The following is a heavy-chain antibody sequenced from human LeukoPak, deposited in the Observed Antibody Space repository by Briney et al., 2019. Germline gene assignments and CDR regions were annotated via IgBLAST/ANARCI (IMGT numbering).Heavy chain of an antibody. CDR3: ARGVLDTAMVRFNY. Sequence: SQTLSLTCTVSGGSISSNTYSWTWIRQPAGKGLEWIGRIHSSGSTHYNPSLKSRVTISVDTSKNHFSLNLSSVTAADTAVYFCARGVLDTAMVRFNYWGQGTLVTVSS. J-gene: IGHJ4*02. CDR2: IHSSGST. D-gene: IGHD5-18*01. V-gene: IGHV4-61*02. CDR1: GGSISSNTYS.